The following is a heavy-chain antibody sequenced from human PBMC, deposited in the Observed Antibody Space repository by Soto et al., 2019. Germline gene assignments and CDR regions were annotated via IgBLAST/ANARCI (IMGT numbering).Heavy chain of an antibody. V-gene: IGHV3-74*01. CDR2: INTDGSTT. CDR1: GFTLSNYW. CDR3: VRIRRGDGYTFGY. J-gene: IGHJ4*02. Sequence: EVQLVESGGVSVQPGGSLRLSCTASGFTLSNYWMHWGRQAPGKGLVWVSRINTDGSTTTYADSVKGRFTISRDNAKNTLYLQMNSLGDEETAVYYCVRIRRGDGYTFGYWGQGTLVTVSS. D-gene: IGHD5-12*01.